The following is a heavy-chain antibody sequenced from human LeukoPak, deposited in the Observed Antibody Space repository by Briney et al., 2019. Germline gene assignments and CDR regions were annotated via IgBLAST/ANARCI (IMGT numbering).Heavy chain of an antibody. CDR2: IYYSGST. Sequence: SETVSLTCTVSGGSISGHYWSWIRKPPGKGLEWIGYIYYSGSTNYNPSLKSRVTISVDTSKNQFSLKLSSVTAADTAVYYCASGLRIELGYCSGGSCYQYDAFDIWGQGTMVTVSS. J-gene: IGHJ3*02. V-gene: IGHV4-59*11. CDR3: ASGLRIELGYCSGGSCYQYDAFDI. CDR1: GGSISGHY. D-gene: IGHD2-15*01.